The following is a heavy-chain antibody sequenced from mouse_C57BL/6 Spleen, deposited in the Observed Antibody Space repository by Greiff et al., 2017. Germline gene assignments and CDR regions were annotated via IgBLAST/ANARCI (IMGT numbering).Heavy chain of an antibody. J-gene: IGHJ4*01. V-gene: IGHV1-82*01. D-gene: IGHD2-2*01. CDR3: AKCGNDVYYAMGD. Sequence: VQLQQSGPELVKPGASVKISCKASGYAFSSSWMNWVKQRPGKGLEWIGRIYPGDGDTNYNGKFKGKATLTADKSSRTAYMQLSSLTSEDSAVYFCAKCGNDVYYAMGDWGQRTSVTV. CDR2: IYPGDGDT. CDR1: GYAFSSSW.